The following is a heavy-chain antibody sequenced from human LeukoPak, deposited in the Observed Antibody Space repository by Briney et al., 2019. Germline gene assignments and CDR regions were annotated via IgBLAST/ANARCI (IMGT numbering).Heavy chain of an antibody. V-gene: IGHV3-66*02. CDR3: ARGRGIFGVVIMRGFYYFDY. Sequence: GGSLRLSCAASGFTVSSNYMSWVRQAPGKGLEWVSVIYSGGSTYYADSVKGRFTISRDNSKNTLYLQMNSLRAEDTAVYYCARGRGIFGVVIMRGFYYFDYWGQGTLVTVSS. J-gene: IGHJ4*02. CDR1: GFTVSSNY. CDR2: IYSGGST. D-gene: IGHD3-3*01.